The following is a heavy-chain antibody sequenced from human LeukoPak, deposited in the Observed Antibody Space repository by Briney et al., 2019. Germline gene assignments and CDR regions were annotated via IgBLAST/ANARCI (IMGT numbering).Heavy chain of an antibody. D-gene: IGHD3-10*01. V-gene: IGHV4-38-2*02. Sequence: SETLSLTCTVSGYSISSGYYWGWIRQPPGKGLEWIGGIYDSGSTYYNPSLKSRVTISVDTSKNQFSLKLSSVTAADTAVYYCARVGSGIIYYYYYMDVWGKGTTVTVSS. CDR2: IYDSGST. CDR3: ARVGSGIIYYYYYMDV. J-gene: IGHJ6*03. CDR1: GYSISSGYY.